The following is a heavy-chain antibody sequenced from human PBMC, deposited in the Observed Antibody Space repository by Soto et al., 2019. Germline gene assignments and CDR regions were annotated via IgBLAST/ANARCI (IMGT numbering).Heavy chain of an antibody. D-gene: IGHD2-15*01. J-gene: IGHJ5*02. CDR3: ARGHIVVVVAATRNLFDP. V-gene: IGHV4-4*02. CDR2: IYHSGST. Sequence: SETLSLTCAVPEGSISRSNRWSWVRQPPGKGLEWIGEIYHSGSTNYNPSLKSRVTISVDKSKNQFSLKLSSVTAADTAVYYCARGHIVVVVAATRNLFDPWGQGTLVTV. CDR1: EGSISRSNR.